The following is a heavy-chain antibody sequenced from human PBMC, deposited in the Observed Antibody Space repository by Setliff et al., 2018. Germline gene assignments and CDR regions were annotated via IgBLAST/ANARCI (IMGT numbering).Heavy chain of an antibody. D-gene: IGHD6-19*01. CDR2: IFWSGTT. CDR3: ARLGQWRVLGFFDY. CDR1: GFSINQGFD. V-gene: IGHV4-38-2*02. Sequence: SETLSLTCNVSGFSINQGFDWGWVRQPPGKGLEWIGTIFWSGTTYYNPSLNSRGTISVDTSRDQFSLRLSSVTAADTAVYYCARLGQWRVLGFFDYWGQGALVTVSS. J-gene: IGHJ4*02.